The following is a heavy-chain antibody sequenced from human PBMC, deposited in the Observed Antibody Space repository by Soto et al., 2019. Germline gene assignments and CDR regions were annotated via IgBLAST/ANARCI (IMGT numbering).Heavy chain of an antibody. CDR3: AKAKNDYNWDNRPPFDD. J-gene: IGHJ4*02. D-gene: IGHD1-20*01. CDR2: ISANDVGT. Sequence: GGPLVLSYEASELTLRTYAMTWVRTAPWKGLEWVSLISANDVGTYYAESVKTRFTISTDQSRNTVYLQMDSLRADDTAIYYCAKAKNDYNWDNRPPFDDWGQGTLVTVSS. CDR1: ELTLRTYA. V-gene: IGHV3-23*01.